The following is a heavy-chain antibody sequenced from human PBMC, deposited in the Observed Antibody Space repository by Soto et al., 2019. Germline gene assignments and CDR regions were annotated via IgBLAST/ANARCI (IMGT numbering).Heavy chain of an antibody. J-gene: IGHJ5*02. CDR1: GFSLSCCW. CDR3: ARGPT. V-gene: IGHV3-7*01. CDR2: INEDGSER. Sequence: PGGSLRLSCAYSGFSLSCCWMSWVRQAPGKGPEWVASINEDGSERYHVDSVKGRFTISRDNARNSLYLQMNSLGAEDTAVYYCARGPTWGRGTLVTVSS.